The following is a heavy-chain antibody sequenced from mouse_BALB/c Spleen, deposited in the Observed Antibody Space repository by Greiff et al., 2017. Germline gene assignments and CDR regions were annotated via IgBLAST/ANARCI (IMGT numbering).Heavy chain of an antibody. D-gene: IGHD2-4*01. Sequence: EVMLVESGGGLVQPGSSLRLSCATSGFTFTDYYMSWVRQPPGKALEWLGFIRNKANGYTTEYSASVKGRFTISRDNSQSILYLQMNTLRAEDSATYYCARDPSYYDYAMDDWGQGTSVTVSS. V-gene: IGHV7-3*02. CDR3: ARDPSYYDYAMDD. CDR1: GFTFTDYY. J-gene: IGHJ4*01. CDR2: IRNKANGYTT.